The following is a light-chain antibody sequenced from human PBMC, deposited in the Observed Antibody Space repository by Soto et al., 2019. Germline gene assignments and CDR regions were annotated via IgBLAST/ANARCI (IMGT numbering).Light chain of an antibody. J-gene: IGKJ4*02. CDR2: SAS. V-gene: IGKV3-20*01. CDR3: QQYGSSLQT. CDR1: QSVSSSY. Sequence: ESVLTQSPGTLSLSPGQRATLSCRASQSVSSSYLAWYQQKPGQAPRLLIYSASSRATGTPDMFSGSGSGTYLTLTISRLEPEDFAVYYCQQYGSSLQTFGGVTKVEIK.